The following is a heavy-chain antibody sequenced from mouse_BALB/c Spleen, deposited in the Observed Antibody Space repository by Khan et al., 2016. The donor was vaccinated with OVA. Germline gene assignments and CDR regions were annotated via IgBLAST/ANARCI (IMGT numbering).Heavy chain of an antibody. Sequence: VQLQQSGAELVKPWASVKLSCTASGFNIKDTYMHWVKQRPEQGLEWIGRIDPANGNTKYDPKFQAKATLTADPSSNTAYLQLSSLTSEDTAVYYCARDYWDVFAYWGQGTLVTVAT. CDR1: GFNIKDTY. J-gene: IGHJ3*01. D-gene: IGHD4-1*01. CDR3: ARDYWDVFAY. V-gene: IGHV14-3*02. CDR2: IDPANGNT.